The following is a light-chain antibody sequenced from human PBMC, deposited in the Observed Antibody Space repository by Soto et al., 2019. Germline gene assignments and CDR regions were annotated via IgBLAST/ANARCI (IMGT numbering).Light chain of an antibody. V-gene: IGLV1-47*01. CDR1: SSSIGAGYD. J-gene: IGLJ3*02. CDR2: RND. Sequence: QSVLTQPPSVSGAPGQRVTISCAGGSSSIGAGYDVHWYQQVPGTAPKLLIYRNDQRPSGVPDRFSGSKSGTSASLAISGLRSEDEADYYCAAWDDSLSGRVFGGGTKLTVL. CDR3: AAWDDSLSGRV.